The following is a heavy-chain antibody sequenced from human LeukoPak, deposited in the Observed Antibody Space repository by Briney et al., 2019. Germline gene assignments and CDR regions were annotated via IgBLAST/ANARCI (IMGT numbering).Heavy chain of an antibody. CDR1: GFSFSSYG. D-gene: IGHD3-10*01. V-gene: IGHV3-21*01. CDR3: ARDHPVRGVMIPFDY. J-gene: IGHJ4*02. Sequence: GGSLRLSCAVSGFSFSSYGINWVRQAPGKGLEWVSFISSGSNYIYYADSVKGRFTISRDNAMNSLYLQMNSLRAEDTAVYFCARDHPVRGVMIPFDYWGQGTRVTVSS. CDR2: ISSGSNYI.